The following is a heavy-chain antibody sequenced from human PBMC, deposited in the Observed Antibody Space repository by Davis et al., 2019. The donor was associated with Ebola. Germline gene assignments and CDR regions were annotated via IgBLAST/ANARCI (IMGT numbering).Heavy chain of an antibody. CDR1: GGSFIGYY. D-gene: IGHD2-2*02. Sequence: SETLSLTCAVYGGSFIGYYWSWIRQPPGKGLEWIGYIYYSGSTNYNPSLKSRVTISVDTSKNQFSLKLSSVTAADTAVYYCARGYCSSTSCYRGYFDYWGQGTLVTVSS. J-gene: IGHJ4*02. V-gene: IGHV4-59*01. CDR2: IYYSGST. CDR3: ARGYCSSTSCYRGYFDY.